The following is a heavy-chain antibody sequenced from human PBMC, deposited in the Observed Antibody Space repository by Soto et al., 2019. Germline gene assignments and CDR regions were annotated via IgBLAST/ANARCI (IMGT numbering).Heavy chain of an antibody. J-gene: IGHJ4*02. D-gene: IGHD3-16*02. CDR2: IKQDGSEK. CDR1: GFTFSSYW. Sequence: GGSLRLSCAASGFTFSSYWMSWVRQAPGKGLEWVANIKQDGSEKYYVDSVKGRFTISRDNAKNSLYLQMNSLRAEDTAECYCARDRGIHYDYIWGSYRYLSVGSSLVYWGQGTLVTVSS. V-gene: IGHV3-7*01. CDR3: ARDRGIHYDYIWGSYRYLSVGSSLVY.